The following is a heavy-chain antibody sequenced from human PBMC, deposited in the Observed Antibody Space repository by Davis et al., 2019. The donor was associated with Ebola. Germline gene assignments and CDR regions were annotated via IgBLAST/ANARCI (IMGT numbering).Heavy chain of an antibody. CDR3: AREGGLRIAVDLPGWFDP. CDR2: IYYSGST. D-gene: IGHD6-19*01. Sequence: PSETLSLTCTVSGGSISSYYWSWIRQPPGKGLEWIGYIYYSGSTNYNPSLKSRVTISVDTSKNEFSLKLSSVTAADTAVYYCAREGGLRIAVDLPGWFDPWGQGTLVTVSS. V-gene: IGHV4-59*12. J-gene: IGHJ5*02. CDR1: GGSISSYY.